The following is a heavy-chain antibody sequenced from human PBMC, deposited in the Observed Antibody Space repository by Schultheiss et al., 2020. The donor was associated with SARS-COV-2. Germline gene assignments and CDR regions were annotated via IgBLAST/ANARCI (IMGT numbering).Heavy chain of an antibody. D-gene: IGHD1/OR15-1a*01. CDR1: GFTFDDYA. J-gene: IGHJ6*02. CDR2: ISWNSGSI. Sequence: GGSLRLSCAASGFTFDDYAMHWVRQAPGKGLEWVSGISWNSGSIGYADSVKGRFTISRDNSKNTLYLQMNSLRAEDTAVYYCAKLEHQDYGMDVWGQGTTVTVSS. CDR3: AKLEHQDYGMDV. V-gene: IGHV3-9*01.